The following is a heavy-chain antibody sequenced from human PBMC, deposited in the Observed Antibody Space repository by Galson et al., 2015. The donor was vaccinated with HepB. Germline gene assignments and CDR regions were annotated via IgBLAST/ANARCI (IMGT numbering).Heavy chain of an antibody. Sequence: SVKVSCKASGYTFTSYDINWVRQATGQGLEWMGWMNPNSDNTGYAQKFQGGVTMTRDTSISTAYMELRSLKPEDTAIYYCARVDISVAGGRRFDPWGQGTLVTVSS. J-gene: IGHJ5*02. V-gene: IGHV1-8*01. CDR1: GYTFTSYD. D-gene: IGHD6-19*01. CDR3: ARVDISVAGGRRFDP. CDR2: MNPNSDNT.